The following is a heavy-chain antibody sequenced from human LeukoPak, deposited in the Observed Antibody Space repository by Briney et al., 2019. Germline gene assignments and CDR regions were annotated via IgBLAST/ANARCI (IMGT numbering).Heavy chain of an antibody. V-gene: IGHV3-20*04. CDR1: GFTFAEYT. D-gene: IGHD3-3*01. CDR2: INWNGGST. J-gene: IGHJ4*02. CDR3: ARGGPAVSRSFDY. Sequence: GGSLRLSCAASGFTFAEYTMHWVRQAPGKGLEWVSGINWNGGSTGYADSVKGRFTISRDNAKNSLYLQMNSLRAEDTALYYCARGGPAVSRSFDYWGQGTLVTVSS.